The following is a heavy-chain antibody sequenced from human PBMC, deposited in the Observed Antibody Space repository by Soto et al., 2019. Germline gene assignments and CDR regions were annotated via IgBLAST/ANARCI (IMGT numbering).Heavy chain of an antibody. D-gene: IGHD3-9*01. CDR3: ARSSIIFIEVPDF. J-gene: IGHJ4*02. Sequence: SETLSLTCTVSGGSISSYYWNWIRQSPGKGLEWIGYIYYSGATRYNPSLKSRVTISVDTSKNQFSLNLRSVTAADTAVYFCARSSIIFIEVPDFWGQGTLVTVSS. CDR1: GGSISSYY. CDR2: IYYSGAT. V-gene: IGHV4-59*01.